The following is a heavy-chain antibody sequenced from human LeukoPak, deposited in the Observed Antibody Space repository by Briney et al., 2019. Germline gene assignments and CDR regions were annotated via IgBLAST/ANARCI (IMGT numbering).Heavy chain of an antibody. J-gene: IGHJ4*02. CDR3: ARRPSGYSSGWYGNYFDY. CDR2: ISSSSTI. V-gene: IGHV3-48*01. Sequence: GSLRLSCAASGFTFSSYSMNWVRQAPGKGLEWVSYISSSSTIYYADSVKGRFTISRDNAKNSLYLQMNSLRAEDTAVYYCARRPSGYSSGWYGNYFDYWGQGTLVTVSS. D-gene: IGHD6-19*01. CDR1: GFTFSSYS.